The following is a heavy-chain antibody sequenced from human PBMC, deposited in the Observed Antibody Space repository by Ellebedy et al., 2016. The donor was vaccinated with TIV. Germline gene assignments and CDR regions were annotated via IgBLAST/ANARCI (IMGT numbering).Heavy chain of an antibody. Sequence: PGGSLRLSCAASGFTFRTYSMNWVRQAPGKGLEWVSSICGSRSYIYYADSVKGRFTISRDNAKNSLYLQMNSLRGEDTAVYYCARCVVAHAAFDIWGQGTMVTVSS. J-gene: IGHJ3*02. V-gene: IGHV3-21*01. CDR2: ICGSRSYI. CDR3: ARCVVAHAAFDI. D-gene: IGHD2-15*01. CDR1: GFTFRTYS.